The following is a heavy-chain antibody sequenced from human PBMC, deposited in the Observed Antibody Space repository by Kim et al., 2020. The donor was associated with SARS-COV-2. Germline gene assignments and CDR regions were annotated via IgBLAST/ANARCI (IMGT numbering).Heavy chain of an antibody. V-gene: IGHV3-7*03. J-gene: IGHJ4*02. CDR3: ARDSMSQWLVTDYYFDY. D-gene: IGHD6-19*01. CDR2: IKQDGSEK. Sequence: GGSLRLSCAASGFTFSSYWMSWVRQAPGKGLEWVANIKQDGSEKYYVDSVKGRFTISRDNAKNSLYLQMNSLRAEDTAVYYCARDSMSQWLVTDYYFDYWGQGTLVTVSS. CDR1: GFTFSSYW.